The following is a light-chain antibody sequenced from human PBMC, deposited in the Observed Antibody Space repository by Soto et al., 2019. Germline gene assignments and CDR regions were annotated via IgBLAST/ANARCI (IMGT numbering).Light chain of an antibody. Sequence: DIQMTQSPSSLSASVGDRVTITCRASQTISTYLNWYQQKPGKAPRLLIYDASSLLSGVPSRFSGSGSGTDFTLTIASLQPEDFSTYYCQQSYISPFTFGPGTNVDIK. V-gene: IGKV1-39*01. CDR3: QQSYISPFT. CDR1: QTISTY. CDR2: DAS. J-gene: IGKJ3*01.